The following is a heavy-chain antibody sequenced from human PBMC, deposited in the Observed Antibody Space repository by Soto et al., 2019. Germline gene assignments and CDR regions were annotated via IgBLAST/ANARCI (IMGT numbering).Heavy chain of an antibody. V-gene: IGHV4-31*03. CDR3: ARGVLH. CDR1: GTAISSAGYY. J-gene: IGHJ4*01. Sequence: SGPLSLTCTFSGTAISSAGYYWSWIRQHPGTGLEWIGHISYSGSTYYNTSLKSRVTISVDTSRNQFSLIVNPVTAADTAVYYCARGVLHWSQGTLVTVS. CDR2: ISYSGST.